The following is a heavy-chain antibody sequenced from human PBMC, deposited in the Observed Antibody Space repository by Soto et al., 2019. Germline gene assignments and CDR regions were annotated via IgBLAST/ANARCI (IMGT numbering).Heavy chain of an antibody. CDR1: GGSISSGDYY. V-gene: IGHV4-30-4*01. Sequence: LSLTCTVSGGSISSGDYYWSWIRQPPGKGLEWIGYIYYSGSTYYNPSLKSRVTISVDTSKNQFSLKLSSVTAADTAVYYCARERVSTNWFDPWGQGTLVTVSS. J-gene: IGHJ5*02. CDR3: ARERVSTNWFDP. CDR2: IYYSGST.